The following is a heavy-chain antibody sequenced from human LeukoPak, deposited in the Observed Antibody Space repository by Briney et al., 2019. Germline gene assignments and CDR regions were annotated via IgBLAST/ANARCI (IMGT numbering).Heavy chain of an antibody. CDR1: GFTFDDYA. CDR3: AKSTCSSTSCYTFDY. D-gene: IGHD2-2*02. CDR2: ISWNSGSI. V-gene: IGHV3-9*03. J-gene: IGHJ4*02. Sequence: GRSLRLSCAASGFTFDDYAMHWVRQAPGKGLERVSGISWNSGSIGYADSVKGRFTISRDNAKNSLYLQMNSLRAEDMALYYCAKSTCSSTSCYTFDYWGQGTLVTVSS.